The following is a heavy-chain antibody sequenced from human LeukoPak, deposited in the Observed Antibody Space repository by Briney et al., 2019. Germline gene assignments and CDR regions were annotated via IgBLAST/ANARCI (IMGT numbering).Heavy chain of an antibody. V-gene: IGHV3-21*01. CDR3: ARSRGVGSGSKPDCFDY. CDR1: GFTFSSYS. CDR2: ISSSSSYI. D-gene: IGHD3-10*01. J-gene: IGHJ4*02. Sequence: PGGSLRLSCAASGFTFSSYSMNWVRQAPGKGLEWVSSISSSSSYIYYADSVKGRFTISRDNAKNSLYLQMNSLRAEDTAVYYCARSRGVGSGSKPDCFDYWGQGTLVTVSS.